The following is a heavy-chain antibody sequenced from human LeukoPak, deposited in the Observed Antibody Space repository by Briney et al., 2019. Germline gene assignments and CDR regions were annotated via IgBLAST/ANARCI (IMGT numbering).Heavy chain of an antibody. CDR3: ARHNYYGSGSYYEHYGMDV. CDR1: GYSFTSYW. J-gene: IGHJ6*02. Sequence: GESLRISFKGSGYSFTSYWISWVRQMPGKGLEWMGRIDPSDSYTNYSPSFQGHVTISADKSISTAYLQWSSLKASDTAMYYCARHNYYGSGSYYEHYGMDVWGQGTTVTVSS. CDR2: IDPSDSYT. D-gene: IGHD3-10*01. V-gene: IGHV5-10-1*01.